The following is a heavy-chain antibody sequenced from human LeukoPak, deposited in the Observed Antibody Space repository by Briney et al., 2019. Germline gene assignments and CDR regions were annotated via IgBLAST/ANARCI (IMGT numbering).Heavy chain of an antibody. D-gene: IGHD6-13*01. CDR1: GFTFSGYE. Sequence: GGSLRLSCAASGFTFSGYEMNWVRQAPGKGLEWVSHISSRGRTTHHADSVKGGFTISRDNAKHSLYLQMNSLRGEDTAVYYCARHSTHIAAAGRGDYWGQGTLVSVPS. J-gene: IGHJ4*02. CDR3: ARHSTHIAAAGRGDY. V-gene: IGHV3-48*03. CDR2: ISSRGRTT.